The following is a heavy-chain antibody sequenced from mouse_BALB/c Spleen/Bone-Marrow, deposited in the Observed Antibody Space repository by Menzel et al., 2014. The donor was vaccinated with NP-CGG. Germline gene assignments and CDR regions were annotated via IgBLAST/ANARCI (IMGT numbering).Heavy chain of an antibody. CDR3: ARVSYDYFDY. Sequence: EVMLVESGGGLVKPGGSLKLSCAASGFTFSDHYMYWVRQTPEKRLEWVATISDGGSYTYYPDSVKGRFTISRDNAKNNLYLQMSSLKSEDTAMYYCARVSYDYFDYWGQGTTLTVSS. V-gene: IGHV5-4*02. J-gene: IGHJ2*01. CDR2: ISDGGSYT. D-gene: IGHD2-4*01. CDR1: GFTFSDHY.